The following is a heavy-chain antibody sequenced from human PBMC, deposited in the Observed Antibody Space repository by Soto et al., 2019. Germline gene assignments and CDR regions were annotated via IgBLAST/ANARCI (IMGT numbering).Heavy chain of an antibody. D-gene: IGHD6-13*01. CDR3: ARSALPSIAAAGRVSTYYYYYGMDV. J-gene: IGHJ6*02. Sequence: SVKVSCKASGGTFSSYAISWVRQAPGQGLEWMGGIIPIFGTANYAQKFQGRVTITADESTSTAYMELSSLRSEDTAVYYCARSALPSIAAAGRVSTYYYYYGMDVWGQGTTVTVSS. V-gene: IGHV1-69*13. CDR1: GGTFSSYA. CDR2: IIPIFGTA.